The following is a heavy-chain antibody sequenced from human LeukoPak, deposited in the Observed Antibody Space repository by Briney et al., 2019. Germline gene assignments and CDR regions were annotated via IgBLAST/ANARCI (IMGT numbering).Heavy chain of an antibody. CDR1: GASISSSNYY. D-gene: IGHD3-22*01. V-gene: IGHV4-39*07. Sequence: SETLSLTCAVSGASISSSNYYWGWIRQPPGKGLEWIGSIYYSGSTYYNPSLKSRVTISVDTSKNQFSLKLSSVTAADTAVYYCASHRALDYYDSSGYPTDYWGQGTLVTVSS. CDR3: ASHRALDYYDSSGYPTDY. CDR2: IYYSGST. J-gene: IGHJ4*02.